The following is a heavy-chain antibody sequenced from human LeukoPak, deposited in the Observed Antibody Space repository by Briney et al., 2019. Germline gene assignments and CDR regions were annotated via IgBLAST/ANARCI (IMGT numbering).Heavy chain of an antibody. Sequence: KDGESLKISCKGSGYSFTSYWIGWVRQMPGKGLEWMGIIYPGDSDTRYSPSFQGQVTISADKSISTAYLQWSSLKASDTAMYYCARFLCGGDCYSSGGGDYWGQGTLVTVSS. V-gene: IGHV5-51*01. D-gene: IGHD2-21*02. J-gene: IGHJ4*02. CDR1: GYSFTSYW. CDR3: ARFLCGGDCYSSGGGDY. CDR2: IYPGDSDT.